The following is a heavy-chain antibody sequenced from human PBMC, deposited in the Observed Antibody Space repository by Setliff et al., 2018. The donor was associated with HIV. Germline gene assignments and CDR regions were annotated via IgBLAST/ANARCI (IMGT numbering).Heavy chain of an antibody. V-gene: IGHV3-30*02. CDR2: IQYDGKRI. CDR3: AKDRSVRDYNYHYLDV. CDR1: GFAFSTYG. Sequence: VGVLRLSCAASGFAFSTYGMHWVRQAPGKGLEWVAFIQYDGKRIYYGESVNGRFTISRDNPKNTLYLQMNSLRPEDTAVYYCAKDRSVRDYNYHYLDVWGKGTTVTVSS. J-gene: IGHJ6*03. D-gene: IGHD2-15*01.